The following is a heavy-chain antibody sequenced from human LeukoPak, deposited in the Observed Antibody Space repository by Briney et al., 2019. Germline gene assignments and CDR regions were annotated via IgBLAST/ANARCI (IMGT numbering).Heavy chain of an antibody. V-gene: IGHV3-9*01. Sequence: GGSLRLSCAASGFTFDDYAMHWVRHALGKGLEWVSGISWNSGSIGYADSVKGRFTISRDNSKNTLYLQMNSLRAEDTAVYYCAKGGDTTMVTSYWGQGALVTVSS. CDR3: AKGGDTTMVTSY. CDR1: GFTFDDYA. J-gene: IGHJ4*02. CDR2: ISWNSGSI. D-gene: IGHD5-18*01.